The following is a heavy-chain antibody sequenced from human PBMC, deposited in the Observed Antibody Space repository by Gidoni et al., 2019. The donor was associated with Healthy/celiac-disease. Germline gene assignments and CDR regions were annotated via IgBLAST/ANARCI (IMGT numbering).Heavy chain of an antibody. CDR1: GFSLSTSGVG. J-gene: IGHJ5*02. CDR2: IYWNDDK. V-gene: IGHV2-5*01. CDR3: AHRARLIAAAGTPGWFDP. D-gene: IGHD6-13*01. Sequence: QITLKESGPTLVKPTQTLTLTCTFSGFSLSTSGVGVGWIRQPPGKALEWLALIYWNDDKRYSPSLKSRLTITKDTSKNQVVLTMTNMDPVDTATYYCAHRARLIAAAGTPGWFDPWGQGTLVTVSS.